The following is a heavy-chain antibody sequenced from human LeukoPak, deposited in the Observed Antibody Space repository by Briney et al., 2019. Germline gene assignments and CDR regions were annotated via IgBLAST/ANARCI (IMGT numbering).Heavy chain of an antibody. CDR3: AKGPYYYDSSGYYRDAFDI. J-gene: IGHJ3*02. Sequence: GGSLRLSCAASGFTFSSYGMHWVRQAPGKGLEWVAVISYDGSNKYYADSVKGRFTISRDNAKNSLYLQMNSLRAEDTALYYCAKGPYYYDSSGYYRDAFDIWGQGTMVTVSS. CDR2: ISYDGSNK. D-gene: IGHD3-22*01. V-gene: IGHV3-30*18. CDR1: GFTFSSYG.